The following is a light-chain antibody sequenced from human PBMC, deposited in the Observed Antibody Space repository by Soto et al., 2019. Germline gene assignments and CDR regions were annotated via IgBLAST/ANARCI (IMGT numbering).Light chain of an antibody. CDR3: QKYNSAPWT. CDR2: AAS. J-gene: IGKJ1*01. Sequence: DIQMTQSPSSLSASVVDRVTITCRASQGISNYLAWYQQKPGKVPKLLIYAASTLQSGVPSRFSGSGSGTDFTLTISSLQPADVATYYCQKYNSAPWTVGQGTKVEIK. V-gene: IGKV1-27*01. CDR1: QGISNY.